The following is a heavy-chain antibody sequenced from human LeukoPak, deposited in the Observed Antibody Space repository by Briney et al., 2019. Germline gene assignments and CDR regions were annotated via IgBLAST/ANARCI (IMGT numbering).Heavy chain of an antibody. CDR3: AREQDYGDYAVFDI. CDR2: NYHSGST. V-gene: IGHV4-38-2*02. Sequence: SETLSLTCSVSGYSISSGYFWGWLRPPPGEGVEWFGINYHSGSTYYNPSFKSRVTISVDISKNQFSLRLTSVTAADTAVYYCAREQDYGDYAVFDIWAQRTMVTVS. CDR1: GYSISSGYF. J-gene: IGHJ3*02. D-gene: IGHD4-17*01.